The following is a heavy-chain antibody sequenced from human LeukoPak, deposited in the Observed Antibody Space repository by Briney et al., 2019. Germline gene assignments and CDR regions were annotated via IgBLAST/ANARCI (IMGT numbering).Heavy chain of an antibody. V-gene: IGHV1-18*01. J-gene: IGHJ4*02. CDR1: GYTFTSYS. Sequence: ASVKVSCKASGYTFTSYSISWVRQAPGQGLEWMGWISAYNGNTDYAQKLQGRVTMTTDTSTSTAYMELRSLRSDDTAVYYCARDLSPYGSGSHFDYWGQGTLVTVSS. CDR3: ARDLSPYGSGSHFDY. CDR2: ISAYNGNT. D-gene: IGHD3-10*01.